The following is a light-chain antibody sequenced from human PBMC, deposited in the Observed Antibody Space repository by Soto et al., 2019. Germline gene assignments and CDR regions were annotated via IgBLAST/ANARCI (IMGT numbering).Light chain of an antibody. CDR1: SSNIGAGYD. Sequence: QSVLTQPPSVSGAPGQRVTISCTGSSSNIGAGYDVHWYQQLPGTAPKLLIYGNSNRPSGVPDRFSGSKSGTSASLAITGLQAEEDADYYCQSYDSSLRGAIFGGGTKLTVL. CDR2: GNS. J-gene: IGLJ2*01. CDR3: QSYDSSLRGAI. V-gene: IGLV1-40*01.